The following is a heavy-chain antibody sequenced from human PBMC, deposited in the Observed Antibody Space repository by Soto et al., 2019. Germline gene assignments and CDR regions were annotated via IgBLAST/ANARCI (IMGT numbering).Heavy chain of an antibody. CDR3: ARTRYYYYYYMDV. J-gene: IGHJ6*03. CDR1: GFTFSSYW. CDR2: IKQDGSEK. V-gene: IGHV3-7*03. Sequence: GGSLRLSCAASGFTFSSYWMSWVRQAPGKGLEWVANIKQDGSEKYYVDSVKGRFTISRDNAKNSLYLQMNSLRAEDTAVYYCARTRYYYYYYMDVWGKGTTVTVSS.